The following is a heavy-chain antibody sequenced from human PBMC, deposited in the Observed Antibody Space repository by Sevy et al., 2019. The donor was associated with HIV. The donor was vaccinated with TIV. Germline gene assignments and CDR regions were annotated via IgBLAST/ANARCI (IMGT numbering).Heavy chain of an antibody. CDR2: INHSGST. CDR3: APVRPYYHFWSGFIDAFDI. Sequence: SESLSLTCAVYGGSFSGYYWSWIRQPPGKGLEWLGEINHSGSTNYNPSLKSRVTISVDTSKNQSSLKLSSVTAADTAVYYCAPVRPYYHFWSGFIDAFDIWGQGTMVTVSS. CDR1: GGSFSGYY. V-gene: IGHV4-34*01. D-gene: IGHD3-3*01. J-gene: IGHJ3*02.